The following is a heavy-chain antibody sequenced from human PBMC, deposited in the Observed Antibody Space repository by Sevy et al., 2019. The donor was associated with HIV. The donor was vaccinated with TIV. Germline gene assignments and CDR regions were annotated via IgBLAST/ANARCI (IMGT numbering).Heavy chain of an antibody. CDR2: ISYDGSNK. Sequence: GGSLRLSCAASGFTFSSYAMHWVRQAPGKGLEGVAVISYDGSNKYYADSVKGRFTISRDNSKNTLYLQMNSLRAEDTAVYYCARAARYYGWFDPWGQGTLVTVSS. CDR1: GFTFSSYA. D-gene: IGHD3-22*01. V-gene: IGHV3-30*04. CDR3: ARAARYYGWFDP. J-gene: IGHJ5*02.